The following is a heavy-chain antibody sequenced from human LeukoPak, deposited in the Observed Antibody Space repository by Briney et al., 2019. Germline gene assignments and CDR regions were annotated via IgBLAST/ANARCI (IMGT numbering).Heavy chain of an antibody. CDR3: AKDGFDYYDSSGYYYFDY. J-gene: IGHJ4*02. V-gene: IGHV3-23*01. Sequence: GGSLRLSCAGSGFMFSNHAMSWVRQAPGKGLEWVSGISTRGGGIYYADSVKGRFTISRDNSKNTLYLQMKGLRAEDTAVYYCAKDGFDYYDSSGYYYFDYWGQGTLVTVSS. CDR2: ISTRGGGI. CDR1: GFMFSNHA. D-gene: IGHD3-22*01.